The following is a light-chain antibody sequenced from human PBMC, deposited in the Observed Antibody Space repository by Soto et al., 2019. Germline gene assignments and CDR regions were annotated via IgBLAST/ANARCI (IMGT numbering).Light chain of an antibody. CDR2: DAS. J-gene: IGKJ4*01. CDR3: QQRSNWPPLT. V-gene: IGKV3-11*01. CDR1: QSVGSY. Sequence: EIVLTQSPATLSLSPGERATLSCRASQSVGSYLAWYQHKPGQAPRLLIYDASIRATGIPARFSGSGSGTDFTLTISSLEPVDFAVYYCQQRSNWPPLTFGGGTKVEIK.